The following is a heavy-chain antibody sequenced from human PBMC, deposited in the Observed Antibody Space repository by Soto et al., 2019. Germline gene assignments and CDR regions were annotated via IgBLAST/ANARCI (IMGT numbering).Heavy chain of an antibody. Sequence: QVQLVQSGAEVKKPGASVKVSCKASGYTFTSYAMHWVRQAPGQRLEWMGWINAGNGNTKYSQKFQGRVTITRDTSASTAYMELSSLRSEDMAVYYCARRFSSSSGYYFDYWGQGTLVTVSS. J-gene: IGHJ4*02. CDR1: GYTFTSYA. CDR2: INAGNGNT. CDR3: ARRFSSSSGYYFDY. V-gene: IGHV1-3*01. D-gene: IGHD6-6*01.